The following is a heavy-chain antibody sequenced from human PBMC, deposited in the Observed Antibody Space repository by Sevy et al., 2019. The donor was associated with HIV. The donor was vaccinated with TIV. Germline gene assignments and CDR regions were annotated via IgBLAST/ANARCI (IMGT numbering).Heavy chain of an antibody. CDR2: IYYNGHI. J-gene: IGHJ4*02. CDR1: GGYITSLY. CDR3: AGENAWGRGYS. Sequence: SETLSLTCTVSGGYITSLYWNWIRQPPGNGLEWIANIYYNGHINYNPSLKSRVTLSLDTSKNQFSLRLSSVTAADTAMYYCAGENAWGRGYSWGQGALVTVSS. V-gene: IGHV4-59*08. D-gene: IGHD1-26*01.